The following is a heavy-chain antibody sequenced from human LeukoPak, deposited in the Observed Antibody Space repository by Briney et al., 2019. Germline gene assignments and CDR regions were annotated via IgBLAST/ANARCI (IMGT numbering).Heavy chain of an antibody. Sequence: GGSLRLSCAASGFTFSSYSMNWVRQAPGKGLEWVSYISSSSSTIYYADSAKGRFTISRDNAKNSLYLQMNSLRAEDTAVYYCASALGYCSGGSCSPPLYYYYYGMDVWGQGTTVTVSS. CDR2: ISSSSSTI. CDR3: ASALGYCSGGSCSPPLYYYYYGMDV. D-gene: IGHD2-15*01. V-gene: IGHV3-48*01. J-gene: IGHJ6*02. CDR1: GFTFSSYS.